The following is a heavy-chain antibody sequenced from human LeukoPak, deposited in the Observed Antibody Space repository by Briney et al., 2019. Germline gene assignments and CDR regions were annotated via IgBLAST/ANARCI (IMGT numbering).Heavy chain of an antibody. D-gene: IGHD6-13*01. CDR3: ARPRGSWGEGFQH. CDR2: ISYDGSNK. V-gene: IGHV3-30-3*01. J-gene: IGHJ1*01. CDR1: GFTFSSYA. Sequence: GRSLRLSCAASGFTFSSYAMHWVRQAPGKGLEWVAVISYDGSNKYYADSVKGRFTISRDNSKNTLYLQMNSLRAEDTAVYYCARPRGSWGEGFQHWGQGTLVTVSS.